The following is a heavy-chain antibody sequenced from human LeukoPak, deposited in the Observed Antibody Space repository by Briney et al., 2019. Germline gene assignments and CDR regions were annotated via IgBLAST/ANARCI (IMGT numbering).Heavy chain of an antibody. Sequence: PGGPLRLSCAASGFTFSSYWMSWVRQAPGKGLEWVANIKQDGSEKYYVDSVKGRFTISRDNAKNSLYLQMNSLRAEDTAVYYCARDGVDTAMVYYYYYYMDVWGKGTTVTVSS. CDR2: IKQDGSEK. CDR1: GFTFSSYW. CDR3: ARDGVDTAMVYYYYYYMDV. D-gene: IGHD5-18*01. J-gene: IGHJ6*03. V-gene: IGHV3-7*01.